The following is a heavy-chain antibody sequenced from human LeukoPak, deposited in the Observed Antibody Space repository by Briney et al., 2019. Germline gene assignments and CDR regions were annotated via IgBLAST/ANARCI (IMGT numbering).Heavy chain of an antibody. D-gene: IGHD3-16*01. CDR1: GFTFSSYW. J-gene: IGHJ6*02. V-gene: IGHV3-7*03. CDR2: INHNGNVN. Sequence: GGSLRLSCAASGFTFSSYWMDWARQAPEKGLEWVASINHNGNVNYYVDSVKGRFTISRDNAKNSLYLQMSNLRAEDTAVYFCARGGGLDVWGQGATVTVSS. CDR3: ARGGGLDV.